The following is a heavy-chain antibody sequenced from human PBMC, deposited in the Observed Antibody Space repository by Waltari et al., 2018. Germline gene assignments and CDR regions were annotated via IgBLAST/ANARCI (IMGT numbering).Heavy chain of an antibody. CDR3: ATIRFRKGGWFDP. CDR2: IYYSGST. J-gene: IGHJ5*02. Sequence: QVQLQESGPGLVKPSETLSLTCTVSAGSLSNHYWSWIRQPPGKGLDWIGYIYYSGSTNYNPSLKSRVTISVDTSKNQFSLKLSSVTAADTAVYYCATIRFRKGGWFDPWGQGTLVTVSS. V-gene: IGHV4-59*11. CDR1: AGSLSNHY. D-gene: IGHD3-3*01.